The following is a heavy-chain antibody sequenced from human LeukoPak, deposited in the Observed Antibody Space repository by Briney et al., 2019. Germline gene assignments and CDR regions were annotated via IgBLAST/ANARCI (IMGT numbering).Heavy chain of an antibody. CDR2: VNSDGNIT. D-gene: IGHD3-10*02. CDR1: GFTFSSYW. CDR3: VRRGLVPAFDI. J-gene: IGHJ3*02. Sequence: GGSLRLSCAASGFTFSSYWMHWVRQAPGKGLVWLSRVNSDGNITTYADSVRGRFTISRDNAKNTLYLQMNSLGAEDTAVYYCVRRGLVPAFDIWGQGTTVTVTS. V-gene: IGHV3-74*01.